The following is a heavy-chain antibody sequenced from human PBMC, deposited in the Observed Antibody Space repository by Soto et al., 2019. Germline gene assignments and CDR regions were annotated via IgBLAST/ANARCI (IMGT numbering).Heavy chain of an antibody. CDR1: GFTFSSYG. CDR3: ARGIDYVTDY. Sequence: QVQLVESGGGVVQPGRSLRLSCAASGFTFSSYGMHWVRQAPGKGLEWVAVIWYDGSNKYYADSVKGRFTISRDNSKNTLYLQMNSLRDEDTAVYYCARGIDYVTDYWGQGTLVTVSS. CDR2: IWYDGSNK. D-gene: IGHD4-17*01. J-gene: IGHJ4*02. V-gene: IGHV3-33*01.